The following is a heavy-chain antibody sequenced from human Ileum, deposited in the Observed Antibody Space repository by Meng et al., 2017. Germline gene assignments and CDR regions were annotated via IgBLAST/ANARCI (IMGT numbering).Heavy chain of an antibody. CDR2: ISQESGRT. V-gene: IGHV4-4*02. CDR3: VRNEGYSLGD. CDR1: GDCISSRDW. D-gene: IGHD2-21*01. J-gene: IGHJ4*02. Sequence: QVEGAVPGRVKPSGTLSLTCAGAGDCISSRDWWSWVRQPPGKGLEWIGEISQESGRTNYNPSLKSRVTISLDKSKNQFSLNLNSVTAADTAVYYCVRNEGYSLGDWGQGTLVTVFS.